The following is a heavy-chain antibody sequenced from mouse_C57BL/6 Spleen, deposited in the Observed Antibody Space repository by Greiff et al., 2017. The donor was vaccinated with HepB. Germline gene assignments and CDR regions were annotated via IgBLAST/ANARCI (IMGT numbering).Heavy chain of an antibody. J-gene: IGHJ4*01. CDR2: IYPGNSDT. V-gene: IGHV1-5*01. D-gene: IGHD1-1*01. CDR1: GYTFTSYW. Sequence: VQLQQSGTVLARPGASVKMSCKTSGYTFTSYWMHWVKQRPGQGLEWIGAIYPGNSDTSYNQKFKGKAKLTAVTSASTAYMELSSLTNEDSAVYYCTRSGGSSYLYAMDYWGQGTSVTVSS. CDR3: TRSGGSSYLYAMDY.